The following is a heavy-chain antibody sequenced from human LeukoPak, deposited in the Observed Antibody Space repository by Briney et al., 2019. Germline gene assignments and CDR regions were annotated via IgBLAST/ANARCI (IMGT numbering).Heavy chain of an antibody. V-gene: IGHV5-10-1*01. D-gene: IGHD6-6*01. Sequence: GESLKISCKGSGYSFTSNWIGWVRQMPGKGLEWMGRIDPRDSYTIYSPSLQGHVTISADKSTSTAYLQWSSLKASDTAMYYCARWHSSSVFDYWGQGTLVTASS. CDR1: GYSFTSNW. CDR2: IDPRDSYT. J-gene: IGHJ4*02. CDR3: ARWHSSSVFDY.